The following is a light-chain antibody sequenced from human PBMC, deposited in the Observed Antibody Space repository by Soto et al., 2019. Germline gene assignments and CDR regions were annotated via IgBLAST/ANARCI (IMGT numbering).Light chain of an antibody. Sequence: QSALTQPASVSGSPGQSITGSCTATSSDGADYKDVSWYQQHPGNAPKLMIYEVTYRPSGVSNRFSGSKSGNTASLTISGLQAEDEAEYYCSSYTTSSTVFGTATKLTVL. CDR1: SSDGADYKD. J-gene: IGLJ1*01. CDR3: SSYTTSSTV. V-gene: IGLV2-14*01. CDR2: EVT.